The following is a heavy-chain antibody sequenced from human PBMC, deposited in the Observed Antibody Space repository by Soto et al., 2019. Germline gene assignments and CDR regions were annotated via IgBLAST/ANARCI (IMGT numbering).Heavy chain of an antibody. CDR3: ARGTHYYDSSGYWTGFDY. Sequence: GEALKSSGNGSGYSFTGYWIGLVSQMTGKGLEWMGIIYPGDSDTRYSPSFQGQVTISADKSISTAYLQWSSLKASDTAKYYCARGTHYYDSSGYWTGFDYWGQGTLVTVSS. CDR2: IYPGDSDT. D-gene: IGHD3-22*01. J-gene: IGHJ4*02. CDR1: GYSFTGYW. V-gene: IGHV5-51*01.